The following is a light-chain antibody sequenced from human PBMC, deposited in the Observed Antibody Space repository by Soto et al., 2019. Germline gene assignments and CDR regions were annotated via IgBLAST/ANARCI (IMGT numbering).Light chain of an antibody. J-gene: IGKJ2*03. Sequence: DIQLTQSPSTLSASVGDRVTITCRASQSIDRWLAWYQQKLGKAPELLIHDASSLESGVPSRFSGNRSGTEFSLTITSLQPDDLATYYCQQYNHYYSFSQGTKLEIK. V-gene: IGKV1-5*01. CDR1: QSIDRW. CDR3: QQYNHYYS. CDR2: DAS.